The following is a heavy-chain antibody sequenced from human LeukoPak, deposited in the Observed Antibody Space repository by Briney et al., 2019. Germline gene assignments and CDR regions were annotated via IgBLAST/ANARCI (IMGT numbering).Heavy chain of an antibody. CDR2: IYSGGDT. V-gene: IGHV3-66*01. CDR1: GFNVSSNY. CDR3: ARDLGGDTTTVY. D-gene: IGHD5-18*01. J-gene: IGHJ4*02. Sequence: GGSLRLSCAASGFNVSSNYMNWVRKAPGKGLEWVSVIYSGGDTYYADSVKGRFTISRDNSKNMVFLQMNSLRVDDTAVYHCARDLGGDTTTVYWGQGTLVTVSS.